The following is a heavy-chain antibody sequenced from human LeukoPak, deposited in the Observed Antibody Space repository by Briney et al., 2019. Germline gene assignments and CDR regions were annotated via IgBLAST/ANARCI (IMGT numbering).Heavy chain of an antibody. Sequence: PGGSLRLSCAASGFTFDDYAMHWVRQAPGKGLEWVSGISWNSGSIGYADSVKGRFTISRDNAKNSLYLQMNSLRAEDTAVYYCARDPTPRTLWFGESAFDYWGQGTLVTVSS. D-gene: IGHD3-10*01. CDR2: ISWNSGSI. J-gene: IGHJ4*02. CDR3: ARDPTPRTLWFGESAFDY. V-gene: IGHV3-9*01. CDR1: GFTFDDYA.